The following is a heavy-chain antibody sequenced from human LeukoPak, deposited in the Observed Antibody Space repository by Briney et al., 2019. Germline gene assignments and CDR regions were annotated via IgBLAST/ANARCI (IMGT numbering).Heavy chain of an antibody. CDR3: AKSTAPAGYYLDY. Sequence: GGSLRLSCAASGFTFSTYGMHWVRQAPGKGLEWVAIISYDGNDKDYADSVRGRYTISRDNSKNTLYLQMNSLRGEDTAVYYCAKSTAPAGYYLDYWGQGILVTVSS. V-gene: IGHV3-30*18. J-gene: IGHJ4*02. D-gene: IGHD2-2*01. CDR2: ISYDGNDK. CDR1: GFTFSTYG.